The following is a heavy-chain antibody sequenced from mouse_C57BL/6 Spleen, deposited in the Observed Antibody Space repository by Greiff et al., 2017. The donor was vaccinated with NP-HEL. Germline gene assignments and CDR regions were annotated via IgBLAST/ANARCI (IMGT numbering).Heavy chain of an antibody. CDR2: IDPSDSYT. CDR1: GYTFTSYW. J-gene: IGHJ4*01. D-gene: IGHD2-4*01. Sequence: QVQLQQSGAELVMPGASVKLSCKASGYTFTSYWMHWVKQRPGQGLEWIGEIDPSDSYTNYNQKFKGKSTLTVDKSSSTAYMQLSSLTSEDSAVYYLARERLRPYAMDYWGQGTSVTVSS. V-gene: IGHV1-69*01. CDR3: ARERLRPYAMDY.